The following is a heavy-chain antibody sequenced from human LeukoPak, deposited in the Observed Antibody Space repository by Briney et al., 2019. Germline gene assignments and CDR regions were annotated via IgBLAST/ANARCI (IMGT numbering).Heavy chain of an antibody. V-gene: IGHV3-30*02. CDR3: EKRGKDSPGYYNYFDS. CDR2: IGYDGSEI. CDR1: GFTFSTYG. J-gene: IGHJ4*02. Sequence: GGSLRLSCATSGFTFSTYGMHWVRQAPGKGLEWVAFIGYDGSEIHYADSVKGRFTISRDNSKNTVHLQMGGLRGEDTAVYYCEKRGKDSPGYYNYFDSWGQGTLVTVSS. D-gene: IGHD3-22*01.